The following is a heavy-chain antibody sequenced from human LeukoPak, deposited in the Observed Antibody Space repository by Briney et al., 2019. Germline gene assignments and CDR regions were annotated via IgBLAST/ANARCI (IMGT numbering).Heavy chain of an antibody. D-gene: IGHD3-22*01. CDR2: IYYNGST. CDR3: ARYWGPYDNSGAYFDY. J-gene: IGHJ4*02. Sequence: SETLSLTCTVSGGSISSSSYYWVWLRQPPGKGLEWIATIYYNGSTYYNPSLKSRVTISVDTSKNQFSLKLSSVTAADTAMYYCARYWGPYDNSGAYFDYWGQGTLVTVSS. V-gene: IGHV4-39*01. CDR1: GGSISSSSYY.